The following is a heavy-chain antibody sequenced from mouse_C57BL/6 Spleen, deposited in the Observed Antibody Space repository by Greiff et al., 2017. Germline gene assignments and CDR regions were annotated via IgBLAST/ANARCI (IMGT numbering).Heavy chain of an antibody. CDR1: GYSITSGYY. J-gene: IGHJ4*01. Sequence: EVQLQESGPGLVKPSQSLSLTCSVTGYSITSGYYWNWIRQFPGNKLEWMGYISYDGSNNYNPSLKNRISITRDTSKNQFFLKLNSVTTEDTATYYCARSYEYRYAMDYWGQGTSVTVSS. CDR2: ISYDGSN. CDR3: ARSYEYRYAMDY. V-gene: IGHV3-6*01. D-gene: IGHD2-4*01.